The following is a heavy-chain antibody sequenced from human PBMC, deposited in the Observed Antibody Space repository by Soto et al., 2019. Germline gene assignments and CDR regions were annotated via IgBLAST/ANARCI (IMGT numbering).Heavy chain of an antibody. V-gene: IGHV1-18*01. D-gene: IGHD2-8*01. Sequence: QVQLVQSGAEVKKPGASVKVSCKASGYTFTSYGISWARQAPGQGLEWMGWISAYNGNTNYAQKLQGRVTMTRDTSTSTSYMELRSLRSDDTAVYCCSRDAQGVFLHYWGQGTLVTVSS. J-gene: IGHJ4*02. CDR1: GYTFTSYG. CDR2: ISAYNGNT. CDR3: SRDAQGVFLHY.